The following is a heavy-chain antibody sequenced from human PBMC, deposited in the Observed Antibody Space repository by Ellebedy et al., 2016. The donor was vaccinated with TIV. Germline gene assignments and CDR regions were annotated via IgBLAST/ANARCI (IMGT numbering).Heavy chain of an antibody. CDR3: ARDGSFSIAAADPDAFDI. CDR2: ISAYNGNT. CDR1: GGTFSSYA. D-gene: IGHD6-13*01. V-gene: IGHV1-18*01. Sequence: ASVKVSCKASGGTFSSYASSWVRQAPGQGLARMGWISAYNGNTNYAQKLQGRVTMTTDTSTSTAYMELRSLRSDDTALYYCARDGSFSIAAADPDAFDIWGQGTMVTVSS. J-gene: IGHJ3*02.